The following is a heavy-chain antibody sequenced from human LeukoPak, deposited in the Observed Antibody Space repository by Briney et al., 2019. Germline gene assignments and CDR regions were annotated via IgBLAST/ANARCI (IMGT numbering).Heavy chain of an antibody. J-gene: IGHJ4*02. V-gene: IGHV7-4-1*02. CDR3: ARAFQSLGGLSLPDY. D-gene: IGHD3-16*02. CDR2: INTNTGNP. CDR1: GYTFSSYT. Sequence: GASVKVSCKTSGYTFSSYTITWVRQAPGQGLQWMGWINTNTGNPTYAQGFTGRFVFSLDTSVSTTYLQISSLKAEDTAVYYCARAFQSLGGLSLPDYWGQGTLVTVSS.